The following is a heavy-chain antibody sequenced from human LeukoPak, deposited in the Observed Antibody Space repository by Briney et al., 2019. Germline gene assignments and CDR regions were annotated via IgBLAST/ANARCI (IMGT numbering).Heavy chain of an antibody. J-gene: IGHJ4*02. CDR1: GGSISSYY. V-gene: IGHV4-59*03. CDR3: SASWNYVVLY. D-gene: IGHD1-7*01. CDR2: IYYSGST. Sequence: SETLSLTCTVSGGSISSYYWSWIRQPPGKGLEWIGYIYYSGSTNYNPSLKSRVTISVDKSKNQFSLRLTSVTAADTAVYYCSASWNYVVLYWGQGTLVTVSS.